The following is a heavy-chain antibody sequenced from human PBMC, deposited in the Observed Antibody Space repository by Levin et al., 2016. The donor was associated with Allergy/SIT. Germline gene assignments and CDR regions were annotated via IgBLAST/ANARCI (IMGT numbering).Heavy chain of an antibody. J-gene: IGHJ4*01. Sequence: GESLKISCVGSGFTFGNFAMTWVRQAPGKGLEWVSGISNSATWTHYADSVKGRFNISRDNSNNRLYLQMNSLRAEDTAVYYCAKDVYSSGSYYPPHYDYWGHGILVTVSS. D-gene: IGHD3-10*01. CDR3: AKDVYSSGSYYPPHYDY. CDR1: GFTFGNFA. V-gene: IGHV3-23*01. CDR2: ISNSATWT.